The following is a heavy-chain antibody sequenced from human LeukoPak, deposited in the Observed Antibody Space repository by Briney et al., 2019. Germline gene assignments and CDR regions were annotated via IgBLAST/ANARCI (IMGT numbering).Heavy chain of an antibody. CDR1: GGSISSSSYY. V-gene: IGHV4-39*07. CDR3: ARGTQDYYDSSGYVFDI. D-gene: IGHD3-22*01. J-gene: IGHJ3*02. CDR2: IYYSGST. Sequence: SETLSLTCTVSGGSISSSSYYWGWIRQPPGKGLEWIGSIYYSGSTYYNPSLKSRVTISVDTSKNQFSLKLSSVTATDTAVFHCARGTQDYYDSSGYVFDIWGQGTMVTVSS.